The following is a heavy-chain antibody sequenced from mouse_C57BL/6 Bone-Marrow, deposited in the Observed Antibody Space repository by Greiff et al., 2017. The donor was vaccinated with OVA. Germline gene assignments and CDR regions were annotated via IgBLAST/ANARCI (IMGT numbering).Heavy chain of an antibody. CDR3: TTYDYGSSYWYFDV. V-gene: IGHV14-1*01. J-gene: IGHJ1*03. Sequence: EVQVVESGAELVRPGASVKLSCTASGFNIKDYYMHWVKQRPEQGLEWIGRIDPEDGDTEYAPKFQGKATMTADTSSNTAYLQLSSLTSEDTAVYYCTTYDYGSSYWYFDVWGTGTTVTVSS. CDR2: IDPEDGDT. D-gene: IGHD1-1*01. CDR1: GFNIKDYY.